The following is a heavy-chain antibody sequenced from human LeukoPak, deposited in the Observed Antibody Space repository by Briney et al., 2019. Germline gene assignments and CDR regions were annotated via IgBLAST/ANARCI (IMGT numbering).Heavy chain of an antibody. J-gene: IGHJ4*02. CDR2: TYYTGST. V-gene: IGHV4-39*07. Sequence: SETLSLTCTVSGGSVSSRPHFWAWIRQTPGKGLEWIGTTYYTGSTNYNPSLKSRVTISVDTSKNQFSLNLTSVTAADTAVYYCAREGGPYRPLDYSGQGTLVTVAS. CDR1: GGSVSSRPHF. CDR3: AREGGPYRPLDY.